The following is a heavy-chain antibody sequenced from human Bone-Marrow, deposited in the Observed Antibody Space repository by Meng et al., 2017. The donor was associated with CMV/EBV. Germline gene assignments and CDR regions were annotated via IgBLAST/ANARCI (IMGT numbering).Heavy chain of an antibody. Sequence: AAVKVSCKASGYIFTSYGISWVRQAPGQGLEWMGWISPYNGNTKYAQKFQGRVTITADKSTSTAYMELSSLRSEDTAVYYCARGAGGGNFLNAFDIWGQGTMVTVSS. V-gene: IGHV1-18*01. CDR1: GYIFTSYG. CDR2: ISPYNGNT. CDR3: ARGAGGGNFLNAFDI. D-gene: IGHD4-23*01. J-gene: IGHJ3*02.